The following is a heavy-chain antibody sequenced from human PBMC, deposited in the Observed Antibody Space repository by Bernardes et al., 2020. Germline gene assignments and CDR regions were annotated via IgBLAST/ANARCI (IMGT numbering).Heavy chain of an antibody. Sequence: GGSLKISCKGSGYSFSSNWIGWVRQVPGKDLEWMGMIYPGDSDTRYSPSFQGQVTISADKSISTAYLQWSTLKASDTAMYYCARSGVEQLVTAFDYWGQGTLVTVSS. CDR1: GYSFSSNW. CDR3: ARSGVEQLVTAFDY. D-gene: IGHD6-13*01. V-gene: IGHV5-51*01. J-gene: IGHJ4*02. CDR2: IYPGDSDT.